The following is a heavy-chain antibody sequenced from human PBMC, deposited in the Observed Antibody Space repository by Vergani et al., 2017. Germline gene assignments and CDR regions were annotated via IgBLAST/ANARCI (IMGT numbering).Heavy chain of an antibody. J-gene: IGHJ4*02. CDR2: LYASGST. D-gene: IGHD6-13*01. CDR1: DFISNGHY. Sequence: QVQLQESGPGLVKPSETLSLICDVFDFISNGHYWGWIRQSPEKGLEWIGSLYASGSTYYSPSLKSRVAISIDTSKNHFSLRLSSVTAADTAVYYCARPLRARSRVAAAGGGVGYWGQGTLVTVSS. CDR3: ARPLRARSRVAAAGGGVGY. V-gene: IGHV4-38-2*01.